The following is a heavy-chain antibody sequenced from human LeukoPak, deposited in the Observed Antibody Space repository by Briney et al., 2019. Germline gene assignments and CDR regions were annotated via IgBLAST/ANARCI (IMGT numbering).Heavy chain of an antibody. Sequence: PSETLSLTCTVSGGSISSGDYYWSWIRQPPGKGLEWIGYIYYSGSTYYNPSLKSRVTISVDTSKNQFSLKLSSVTAADTAVYYCARERGNCSKQCRTQFDPWGQGTLVTVSS. CDR2: IYYSGST. CDR3: ARERGNCSKQCRTQFDP. CDR1: GGSISSGDYY. J-gene: IGHJ5*02. D-gene: IGHD2-2*01. V-gene: IGHV4-30-4*01.